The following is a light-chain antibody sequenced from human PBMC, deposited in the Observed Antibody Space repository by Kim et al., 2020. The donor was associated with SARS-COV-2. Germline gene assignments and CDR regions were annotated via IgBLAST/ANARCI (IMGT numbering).Light chain of an antibody. V-gene: IGKV1-27*01. J-gene: IGKJ4*01. CDR3: QKYNNVPLT. CDR1: LGISNF. CDR2: AAS. Sequence: DIQMTQSPSSLSASVGDRVTITCRASLGISNFVARYQQKPGKVPKLLISAASVLHSGVPSRFSGSGSGTDFTPTISSLQPEDVATYYCQKYNNVPLTFGGGTKVDIK.